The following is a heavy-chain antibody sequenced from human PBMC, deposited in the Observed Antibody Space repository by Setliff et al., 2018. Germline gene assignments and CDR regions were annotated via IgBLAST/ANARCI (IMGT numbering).Heavy chain of an antibody. Sequence: GGSLRLSCAASGFSFSTFEMNWVRQAPGRGLEWVANIKQDGSEKYYVDSVKGRFTISRDNAKNSLHLQMNSLRAEDTAVYYCARDEVVPAATSPTDAFDIWGQGTMVTVSS. J-gene: IGHJ3*02. CDR1: GFSFSTFE. D-gene: IGHD2-2*01. CDR3: ARDEVVPAATSPTDAFDI. CDR2: IKQDGSEK. V-gene: IGHV3-7*01.